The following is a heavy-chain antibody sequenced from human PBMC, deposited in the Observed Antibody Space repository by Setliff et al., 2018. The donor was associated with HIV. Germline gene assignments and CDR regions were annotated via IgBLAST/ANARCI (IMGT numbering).Heavy chain of an antibody. D-gene: IGHD6-19*01. Sequence: SETLSLTCAVSGGSISSSNWWSWVRQPPGKGLEWIGEIYHSGSTNYNPSLKSRVTISVDKSKNQFSRKLKSVTAADTAVYYCARVAVAGTTFDVFDIWGQGTMVTVSS. CDR3: ARVAVAGTTFDVFDI. V-gene: IGHV4-4*02. CDR1: GGSISSSNW. J-gene: IGHJ3*02. CDR2: IYHSGST.